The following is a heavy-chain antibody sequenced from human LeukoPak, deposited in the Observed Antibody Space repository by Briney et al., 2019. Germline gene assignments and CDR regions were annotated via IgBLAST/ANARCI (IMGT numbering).Heavy chain of an antibody. CDR3: ARGLEMVRGVPYYFDY. J-gene: IGHJ4*02. D-gene: IGHD3-10*01. CDR2: IKQDGSEK. CDR1: GFTFSSYW. Sequence: GGSLRLSCAASGFTFSSYWMSWVRQAPGKGLEWVANIKQDGSEKYYADSVKGRFTISRDNAKNSLYLQMNSLRAEDTAVYYCARGLEMVRGVPYYFDYWGQGTLVTVSS. V-gene: IGHV3-7*01.